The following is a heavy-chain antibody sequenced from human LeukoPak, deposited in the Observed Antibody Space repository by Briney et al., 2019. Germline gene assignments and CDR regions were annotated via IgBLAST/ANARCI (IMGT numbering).Heavy chain of an antibody. J-gene: IGHJ4*02. CDR3: ARDIRLSGSYLFDY. CDR1: GFTFDDYG. V-gene: IGHV3-20*04. CDR2: INWNGGST. D-gene: IGHD1-26*01. Sequence: GGSLRLSCAASGFTFDDYGMSWVRQAPGKGLEWVSGINWNGGSTGYADSVKGRFTISRDNAKNSLYLQVSSLRAEDTALYYCARDIRLSGSYLFDYWGQGTLVTVSS.